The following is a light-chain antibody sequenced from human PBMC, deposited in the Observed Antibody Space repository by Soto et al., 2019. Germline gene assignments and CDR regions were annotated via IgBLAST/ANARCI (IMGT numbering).Light chain of an antibody. CDR1: SSDVGGYNY. CDR3: CSYAGNSLWV. J-gene: IGLJ3*02. CDR2: DVS. Sequence: QSVLTQPRSVSGSPGQSVTISCTGTSSDVGGYNYVSWYQQHPGKAPKLMIYDVSKWPSGVPDHFSGSKSGNTASLTISGLQAEDEADYYCCSYAGNSLWVFGGGTKLTVL. V-gene: IGLV2-11*01.